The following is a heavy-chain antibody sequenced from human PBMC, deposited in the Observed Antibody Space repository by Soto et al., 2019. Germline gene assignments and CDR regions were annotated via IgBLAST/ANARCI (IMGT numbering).Heavy chain of an antibody. CDR3: AGAHYGDYGYGMDV. CDR2: IYHSGST. J-gene: IGHJ6*02. Sequence: QLQLQESGSGLVKPSQTLSLTCAVSGGSISSGGYSWSWIRQPPGKGLEWIGSIYHSGSTYYNPSLQSRVPISVDRSMNQFSLKLSSVTAADTAVYYCAGAHYGDYGYGMDVWGQGTTVTVSS. V-gene: IGHV4-30-2*01. D-gene: IGHD4-17*01. CDR1: GGSISSGGYS.